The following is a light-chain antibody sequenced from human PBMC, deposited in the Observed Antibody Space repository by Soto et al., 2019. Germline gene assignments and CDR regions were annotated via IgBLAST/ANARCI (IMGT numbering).Light chain of an antibody. J-gene: IGKJ1*01. CDR1: QTISSW. Sequence: DIQMTHSPSTLSGSVGDRVTITFRGSQTISSWYALDQQQQEKATKPLIQKESTLKSGGPSRFSGSGTGTELNFTISSLQPHAVETASYYHYNNYSEAFGQGTKVDI. CDR3: YHYNNYSEA. CDR2: KES. V-gene: IGKV1-5*03.